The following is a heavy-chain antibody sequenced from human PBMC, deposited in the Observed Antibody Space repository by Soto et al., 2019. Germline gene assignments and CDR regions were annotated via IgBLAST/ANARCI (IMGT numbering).Heavy chain of an antibody. CDR3: ARDEGRVRYFDWLSPRDYYYGMDV. J-gene: IGHJ6*02. D-gene: IGHD3-9*01. CDR1: GYTFTSYA. CDR2: INAGNGNT. Sequence: ASVKVSSKACGYTFTSYAMHWVRQAQGQRLEWMGWINAGNGNTKYSQKFQGRVTITRDTSASTAYMELSSLRSEDTAVYYCARDEGRVRYFDWLSPRDYYYGMDVWGQGTTVTVSS. V-gene: IGHV1-3*01.